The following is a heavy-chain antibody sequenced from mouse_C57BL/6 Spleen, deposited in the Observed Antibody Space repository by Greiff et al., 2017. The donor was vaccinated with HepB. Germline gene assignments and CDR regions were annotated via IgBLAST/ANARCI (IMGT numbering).Heavy chain of an antibody. D-gene: IGHD2-5*01. CDR3: ASYSNYKHYYAMDY. CDR2: IWSGGSA. V-gene: IGHV2-2*01. CDR1: GFSLTSYG. J-gene: IGHJ4*01. Sequence: QVQLKESGPGLVQPSQSLSITCTVSGFSLTSYGVHWVRQSPGKGLEWLGVIWSGGSADYNAAFISRLSISKDNSKSQVFFKMNSLQADDTAIYYCASYSNYKHYYAMDYWGQGTSVTVSS.